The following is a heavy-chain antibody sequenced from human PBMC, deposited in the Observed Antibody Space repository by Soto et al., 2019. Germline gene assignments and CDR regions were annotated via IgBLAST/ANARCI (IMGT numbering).Heavy chain of an antibody. D-gene: IGHD3-10*01. Sequence: QVQLQESGPGLVKPSQTLSLTCTVSGGSISSGGYYWSRIRQHPGKGLEWIGNIYYSGSTYYNPSLKSRVTISVDTSKNQFSLKLSSVTAADTAVYYCARVGSYHSTAFDIWGQGTMVTVSS. V-gene: IGHV4-31*03. J-gene: IGHJ3*02. CDR3: ARVGSYHSTAFDI. CDR1: GGSISSGGYY. CDR2: IYYSGST.